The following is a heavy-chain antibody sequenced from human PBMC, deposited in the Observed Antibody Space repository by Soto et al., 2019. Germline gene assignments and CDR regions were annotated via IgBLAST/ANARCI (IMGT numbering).Heavy chain of an antibody. CDR3: ARWGPVDYDFWSGYYTGFYYYGMDV. CDR1: GGTFSSYA. V-gene: IGHV1-69*13. Sequence: SVKVSCKASGGTFSSYAISWLRQAPGQGLEWMGGIIPIFGTANYAQKFQGRVTITADESTSTAYMELSSLRSEDTAVYYCARWGPVDYDFWSGYYTGFYYYGMDVWGQGTTVTVSS. J-gene: IGHJ6*02. D-gene: IGHD3-3*01. CDR2: IIPIFGTA.